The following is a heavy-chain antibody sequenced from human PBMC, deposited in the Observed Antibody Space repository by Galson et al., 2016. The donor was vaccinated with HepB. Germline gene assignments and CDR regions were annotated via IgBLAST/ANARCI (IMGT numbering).Heavy chain of an antibody. D-gene: IGHD3-22*01. V-gene: IGHV4-59*01. CDR3: VRVRNYFDSSGYHYFFDP. J-gene: IGHJ5*02. CDR1: GGSISPYY. CDR2: IYYSGST. Sequence: SETLSLTCTVSGGSISPYYWSWIRQPPGKGLECIGYIYYSGSTNYNPSLKSRVTISVDTSKNQFSLKLSSVTAADTAVYYCVRVRNYFDSSGYHYFFDPWGQGTLVTVSS.